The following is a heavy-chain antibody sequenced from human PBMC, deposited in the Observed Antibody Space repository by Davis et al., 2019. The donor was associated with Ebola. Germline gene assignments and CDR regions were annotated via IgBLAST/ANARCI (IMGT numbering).Heavy chain of an antibody. CDR2: IVVGSGNT. CDR1: GFTFTSSA. CDR3: ARERYTGPSHRFYDY. V-gene: IGHV1-58*02. D-gene: IGHD5-12*01. J-gene: IGHJ4*02. Sequence: SVKVSCKASGFTFTSSAMQWVRQARGQRLEWIGWIVVGSGNTNYAQKFQERVTITRDMSTSTAYMELNSLRSDDAARYYCARERYTGPSHRFYDYWGQGTLVTASS.